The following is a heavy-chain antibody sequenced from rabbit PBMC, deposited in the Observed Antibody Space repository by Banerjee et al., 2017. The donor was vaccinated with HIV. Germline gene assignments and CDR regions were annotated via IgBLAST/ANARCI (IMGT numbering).Heavy chain of an antibody. D-gene: IGHD1-1*01. Sequence: QSLEESGGDLVKPGASLTLTCKASGFSFSSGYYMCWVRQAPGKGLEWIGCIGTGSGSTWYASWAKGRFTISKTSSTTVDLKMTSLTAADTATYLCAGSLVDNANLWGQGTLVTVS. CDR2: IGTGSGST. J-gene: IGHJ4*01. CDR3: AGSLVDNANL. V-gene: IGHV1S40*01. CDR1: GFSFSSGYY.